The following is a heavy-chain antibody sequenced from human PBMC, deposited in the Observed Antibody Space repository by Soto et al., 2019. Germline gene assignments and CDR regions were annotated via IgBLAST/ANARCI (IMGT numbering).Heavy chain of an antibody. Sequence: QVQLVQSGAEVKKPGASVKVSCKASGYTFTGYYMHWVRQAPGQGLEWMGWINPNSGGTNYAQKFQGCVTMTRDTSISTAYMELSRPRSDDTAVYYCSRGPEPYSSSWYLYYWGQGTLVTVSS. CDR2: INPNSGGT. CDR1: GYTFTGYY. D-gene: IGHD6-13*01. CDR3: SRGPEPYSSSWYLYY. J-gene: IGHJ4*02. V-gene: IGHV1-2*04.